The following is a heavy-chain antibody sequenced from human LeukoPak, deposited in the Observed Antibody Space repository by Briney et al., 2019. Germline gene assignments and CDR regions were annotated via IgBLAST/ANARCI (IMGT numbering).Heavy chain of an antibody. CDR3: AKGGAIYYYYGMDV. CDR1: GFNFDDYA. V-gene: IGHV3-43D*03. J-gene: IGHJ6*02. D-gene: IGHD3-16*01. Sequence: GGSLRLSCAASGFNFDDYAMHWVRQAPGKGLEWVSLISWDGGSTYYADSVKGRFTISRDNSKNSLYLQMNSLRAEDTALYYCAKGGAIYYYYGMDVWGQGTTVTVSS. CDR2: ISWDGGST.